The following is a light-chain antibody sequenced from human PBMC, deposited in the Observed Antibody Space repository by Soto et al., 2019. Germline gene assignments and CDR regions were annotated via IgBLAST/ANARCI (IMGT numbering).Light chain of an antibody. V-gene: IGKV3-15*01. CDR1: QSVGSN. J-gene: IGKJ1*01. Sequence: ETVMTQSPATLSVSQGDRATLSCRASQSVGSNSACYQQKPGQAPRLLIYVASTRATGIPGRFSGSGSGTEFNLTISSLQPEDSAIYYCHQYHGWPWTFGQGTKVDI. CDR3: HQYHGWPWT. CDR2: VAS.